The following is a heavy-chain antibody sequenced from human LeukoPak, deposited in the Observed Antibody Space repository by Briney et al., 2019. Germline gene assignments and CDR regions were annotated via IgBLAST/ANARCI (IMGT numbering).Heavy chain of an antibody. V-gene: IGHV3-15*01. CDR3: TTAPGQWLG. J-gene: IGHJ4*02. D-gene: IGHD6-19*01. CDR1: GFTFRNAW. CDR2: IKSKPDGGTA. Sequence: PGGSLRLSCAASGFTFRNAWMSWVRQAPGKGLEWVGRIKSKPDGGTAEYAAPVKGRFSISRDDSKNTLYLQMNSLKTEDTAVYYCTTAPGQWLGWGQGTLVTVSS.